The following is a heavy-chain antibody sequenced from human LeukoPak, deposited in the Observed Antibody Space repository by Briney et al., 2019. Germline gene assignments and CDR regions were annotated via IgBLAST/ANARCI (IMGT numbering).Heavy chain of an antibody. CDR3: AREGGVGPTAPPDYYSYQMDV. D-gene: IGHD1-26*01. V-gene: IGHV1-18*01. CDR2: ISPYTTKT. CDR1: GYTFISYG. Sequence: ASVKVSCKASGYTFISYGITWVRQAPGQGLEWMGWISPYTTKTNYAQSLQGRVTMTTDTSTSTAYMELRSLRSDDTAVYYCAREGGVGPTAPPDYYSYQMDVWGRGTTVTVSS. J-gene: IGHJ6*03.